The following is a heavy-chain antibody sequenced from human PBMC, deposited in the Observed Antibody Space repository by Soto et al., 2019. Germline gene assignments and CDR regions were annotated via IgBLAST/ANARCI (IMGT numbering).Heavy chain of an antibody. Sequence: QVQLVQSGAEVKRPGSSVKVSCKASGDTFNFYSINWVRQAPGLGLEWMGRVNPIVRMSNYAQKFQGRVTLPAEKSTSTAYMELRSLRSQDTAIYYCASSYGSGYRAFDYWGQGALVTVSS. J-gene: IGHJ4*02. CDR3: ASSYGSGYRAFDY. D-gene: IGHD3-10*01. V-gene: IGHV1-69*02. CDR1: GDTFNFYS. CDR2: VNPIVRMS.